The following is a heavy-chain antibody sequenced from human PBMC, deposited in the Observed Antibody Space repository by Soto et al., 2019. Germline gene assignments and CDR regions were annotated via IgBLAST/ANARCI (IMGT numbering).Heavy chain of an antibody. Sequence: SETLSLTCIVSGGSVSSGSHYWSWIRQPPGKGLEWIGYIYYSGSTNYNPSLKSRVTISVDTSKNQFSLKLSSVTAADTAVYYCGRSGYQRQLWFDPWGQGTLVTVSS. D-gene: IGHD5-12*01. CDR2: IYYSGST. CDR3: GRSGYQRQLWFDP. CDR1: GGSVSSGSHY. V-gene: IGHV4-61*01. J-gene: IGHJ5*02.